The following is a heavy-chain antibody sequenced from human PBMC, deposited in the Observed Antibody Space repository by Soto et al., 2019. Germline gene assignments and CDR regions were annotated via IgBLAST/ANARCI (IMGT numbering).Heavy chain of an antibody. D-gene: IGHD3-3*01. Sequence: SETLSLTCDVFNGSFSGYYWSWIRQPPGKGLEWIGETTNSGYTNYNPSLKNRVTILIDRSKNHFSLKVTSVTAADTAVYYCARGLECFQHWGQGTLVTVS. CDR3: ARGLECFQH. CDR2: TTNSGYT. V-gene: IGHV4-34*01. CDR1: NGSFSGYY. J-gene: IGHJ1*01.